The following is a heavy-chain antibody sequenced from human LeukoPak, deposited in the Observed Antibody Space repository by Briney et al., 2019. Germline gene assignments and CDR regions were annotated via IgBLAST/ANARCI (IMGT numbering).Heavy chain of an antibody. CDR2: INPNSGNR. CDR3: ARANGDLDY. V-gene: IGHV1-8*03. Sequence: GASVKVSCKASGYTFTRYDINWVRQATGQGLEWMGWINPNSGNRGYAQKFQGRVSITRDTSINTAYMELSSLRSDDTAVYYCARANGDLDYRGQGTLVTVSS. CDR1: GYTFTRYD. D-gene: IGHD4-17*01. J-gene: IGHJ4*02.